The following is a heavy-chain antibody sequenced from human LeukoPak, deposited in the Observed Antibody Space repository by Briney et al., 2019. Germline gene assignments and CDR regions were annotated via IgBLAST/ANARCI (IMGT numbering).Heavy chain of an antibody. V-gene: IGHV3-23*01. CDR3: AEVLRRDGYNYIVY. Sequence: TGGSLRLSCAASGFTFSTYAVSWVRQAPGKGLEWVSAISASGDSTYYADSVKGRFTISRDNSTSTVFLQMNSLRAEDTAVYYCAEVLRRDGYNYIVYWGQGTLVTVSS. CDR2: ISASGDST. CDR1: GFTFSTYA. D-gene: IGHD5-24*01. J-gene: IGHJ4*02.